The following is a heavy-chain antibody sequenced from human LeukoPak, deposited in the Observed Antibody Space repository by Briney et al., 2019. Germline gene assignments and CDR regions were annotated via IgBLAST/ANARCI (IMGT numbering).Heavy chain of an antibody. V-gene: IGHV3-33*01. Sequence: PGRSLRLSCAASGFTFSSYGMHWVRQAPGKGLEWVAVIWYDGSNKYYADSVKGRFTISRDNSKNTLYLQMNSLRAEDTAVYYCARVPHYHYVMDVWGKGTTVTVSS. J-gene: IGHJ6*04. CDR1: GFTFSSYG. CDR2: IWYDGSNK. CDR3: ARVPHYHYVMDV.